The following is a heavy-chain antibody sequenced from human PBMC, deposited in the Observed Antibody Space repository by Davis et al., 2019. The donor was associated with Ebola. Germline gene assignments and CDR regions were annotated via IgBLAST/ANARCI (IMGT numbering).Heavy chain of an antibody. CDR2: INPSGGST. J-gene: IGHJ4*02. D-gene: IGHD4-17*01. CDR3: ARDFSVLRRTTVPTGFDY. Sequence: ASVKVSCKASGYTFTSYYMHWVRQAPGQGLEWMGIINPSGGSTSYAQKFQGRVTMTRDTSTSTVYMELSSLRSEDTAVYYCARDFSVLRRTTVPTGFDYWGQGTLVTVSS. V-gene: IGHV1-46*01. CDR1: GYTFTSYY.